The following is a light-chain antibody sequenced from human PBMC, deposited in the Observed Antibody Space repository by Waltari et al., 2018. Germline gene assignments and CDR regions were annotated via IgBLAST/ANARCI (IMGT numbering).Light chain of an antibody. CDR1: QSLLHSNGYNY. CDR3: MQILQPART. V-gene: IGKV2-28*01. Sequence: ILMTQSPLSLPVTPGEPASISCRSSQSLLHSNGYNYLDWYLKKPGQSSQVLLYLGSMRASRVPDMFSGSGSGTEFTLNISRVEAEDVGCYYCMQILQPARTFGQGTRLEIK. J-gene: IGKJ2*01. CDR2: LGS.